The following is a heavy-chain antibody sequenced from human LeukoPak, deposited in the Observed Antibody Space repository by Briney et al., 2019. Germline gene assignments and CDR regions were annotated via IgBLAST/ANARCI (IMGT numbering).Heavy chain of an antibody. CDR1: GFIFSDYV. V-gene: IGHV3-33*01. CDR3: ARWGGTRQYYFDY. J-gene: IGHJ4*02. D-gene: IGHD1-1*01. CDR2: TRFDGSIK. Sequence: PGGSLRLSSAVSGFIFSDYVFHWVRQAPGKGLEWVAVTRFDGSIKQYADSVKGRFTISRDDSKNTLYLQMNFLKSEDTAVYYCARWGGTRQYYFDYWGQGTLVTVSS.